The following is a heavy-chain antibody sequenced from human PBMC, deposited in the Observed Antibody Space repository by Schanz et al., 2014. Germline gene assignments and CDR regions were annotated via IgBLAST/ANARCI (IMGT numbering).Heavy chain of an antibody. D-gene: IGHD1-1*01. CDR1: GFTFSSYA. CDR2: VPFDGSQK. Sequence: VQLVESGGGLVQPGGSLRLSCAASGFTFSSYALHWVRQAPGKGLEWVAFVPFDGSQKFYADSVKGRFTISRDNSKNTLYLKMNSLRAEDTAVYFCAKIERNEDWGQGTLVTVSS. V-gene: IGHV3-30*02. J-gene: IGHJ4*02. CDR3: AKIERNED.